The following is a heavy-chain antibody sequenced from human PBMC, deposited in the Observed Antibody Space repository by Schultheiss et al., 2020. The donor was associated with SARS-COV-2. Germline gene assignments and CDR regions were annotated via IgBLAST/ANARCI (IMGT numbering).Heavy chain of an antibody. V-gene: IGHV3-74*01. Sequence: GGSLRLSCAASGFTFSSYWMHWVRQAPGKGLVWVSRINSDGSSTSYADSVKGRFTISRDNAKNTLYLQMNSLRAEDTAVYYCAREPPLSGYDFWSGYHTLYGMDVWGQGTTVTVSS. D-gene: IGHD3-3*01. CDR3: AREPPLSGYDFWSGYHTLYGMDV. CDR1: GFTFSSYW. J-gene: IGHJ6*02. CDR2: INSDGSST.